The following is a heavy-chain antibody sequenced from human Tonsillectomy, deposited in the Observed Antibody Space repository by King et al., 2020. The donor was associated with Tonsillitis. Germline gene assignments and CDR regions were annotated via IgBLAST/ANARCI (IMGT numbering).Heavy chain of an antibody. D-gene: IGHD3-10*01. CDR2: IYPGDSDT. CDR3: ARFPSYYYGSGSYYYN. V-gene: IGHV5-51*01. CDR1: GYSFTNYW. J-gene: IGHJ4*02. Sequence: VQLVESGAEVKKPGESLKISCKGSGYSFTNYWIGWVRQMPGKGLEWMGIIYPGDSDTRYSPSFQGQVTISADKSISTAYLQWSSLKASDSAMYYCARFPSYYYGSGSYYYNWGQGTLVTVSS.